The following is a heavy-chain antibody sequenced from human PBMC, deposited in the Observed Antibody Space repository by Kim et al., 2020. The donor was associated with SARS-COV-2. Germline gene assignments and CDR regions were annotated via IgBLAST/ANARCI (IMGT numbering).Heavy chain of an antibody. CDR2: LGTV. CDR3: AREWQLVLDH. D-gene: IGHD6-6*01. J-gene: IGHJ4*02. V-gene: IGHV1-69*01. Sequence: LGTVNYAPKFQSRVTIPADESTNTAYMELSSLKSDDTAVYYCAREWQLVLDHWGQGSLVTVSS.